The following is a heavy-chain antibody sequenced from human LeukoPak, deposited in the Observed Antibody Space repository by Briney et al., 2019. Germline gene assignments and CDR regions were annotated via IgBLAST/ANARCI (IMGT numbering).Heavy chain of an antibody. CDR1: GFTFGSYW. V-gene: IGHV3-7*01. D-gene: IGHD2-2*01. J-gene: IGHJ4*02. Sequence: GGSLRLSCAASGFTFGSYWMSWVRQAPGKGLEWVANIQQDGSEKYYVDSVKGRFTISRDNAKNSLYLQMNSLRAEDTAVYYCASEREYCSSTSCHYYFDYWGQGTLVTVSS. CDR2: IQQDGSEK. CDR3: ASEREYCSSTSCHYYFDY.